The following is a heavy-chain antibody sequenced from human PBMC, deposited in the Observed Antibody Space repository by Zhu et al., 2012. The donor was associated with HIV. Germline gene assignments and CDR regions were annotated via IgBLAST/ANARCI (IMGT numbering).Heavy chain of an antibody. D-gene: IGHD4-11*01. V-gene: IGHV4-38-2*01. CDR2: IYHSGST. CDR1: GYSISSGYY. Sequence: QVQLQESGPGLVKPSETLSLTCAVSGYSISSGYYWGWIRQPPGKGLEWIGSIYHSGSTYYNPSLKSRVTISVDTSKNQFSLRLSSVTAADTAVYYCARPAGTTYWYFDLWGLTPWSLSPQ. J-gene: IGHJ2*01. CDR3: ARPAGTTYWYFDL.